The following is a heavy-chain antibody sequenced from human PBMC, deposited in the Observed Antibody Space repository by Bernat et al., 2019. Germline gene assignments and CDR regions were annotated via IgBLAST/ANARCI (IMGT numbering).Heavy chain of an antibody. CDR3: ATGYCTSSRCQRFDY. D-gene: IGHD2-2*01. CDR1: GFTFSSYA. Sequence: EVQLLESGGGLVQPGGSLRLSCAASGFTFSSYAMNWVRQAPGKGLEWVSGISDSGGSTYYADSVKGRFTISRDNSKSTLYLQMNSLRAEDTALYYCATGYCTSSRCQRFDYWGQGTLVTVSS. V-gene: IGHV3-23*01. J-gene: IGHJ4*02. CDR2: ISDSGGST.